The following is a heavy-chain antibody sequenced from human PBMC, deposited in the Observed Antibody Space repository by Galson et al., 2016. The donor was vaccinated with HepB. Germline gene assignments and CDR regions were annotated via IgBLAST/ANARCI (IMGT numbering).Heavy chain of an antibody. J-gene: IGHJ6*04. CDR1: GGSFDYFV. Sequence: SVKVSCKAVGGSFDYFVINWVRQTPGQGLEWMGRIIPLLGITNYAEKLKERVTIIADKSTSTAAMVLSELGFDETAVYFCPGRHSTTWKDGLGVWGRGATVAVSS. CDR3: PGRHSTTWKDGLGV. D-gene: IGHD1-1*01. CDR2: IIPLLGIT. V-gene: IGHV1-69*04.